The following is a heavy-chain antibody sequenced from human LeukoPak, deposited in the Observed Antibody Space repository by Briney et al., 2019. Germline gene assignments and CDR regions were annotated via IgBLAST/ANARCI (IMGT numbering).Heavy chain of an antibody. D-gene: IGHD3-22*01. CDR2: IWYDGCNK. J-gene: IGHJ4*02. Sequence: PGRSLRLSCAASGFTFSNYGMHWVRQAPGKGLEWVAVIWYDGCNKYYADSVKGRFTISRDNSRNTLYLQMNSLRAEDTAMYYCAKYDNSGRAGGYWGQGTLVTVSS. V-gene: IGHV3-33*06. CDR1: GFTFSNYG. CDR3: AKYDNSGRAGGY.